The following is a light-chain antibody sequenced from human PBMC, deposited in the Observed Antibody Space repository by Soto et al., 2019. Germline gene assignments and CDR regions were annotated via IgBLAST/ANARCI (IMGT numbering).Light chain of an antibody. CDR2: GAS. J-gene: IGKJ1*01. Sequence: EIVMTQSPATLSVSPGERATLTCRASQSVRSNVAWYQQKPGQAPRLVIYGASMRATGIPVRFSGSGSGTQFTLTISSLQPDDFATYYCQHYNSYSEAFGQGTKVDIK. CDR1: QSVRSN. V-gene: IGKV3-15*01. CDR3: QHYNSYSEA.